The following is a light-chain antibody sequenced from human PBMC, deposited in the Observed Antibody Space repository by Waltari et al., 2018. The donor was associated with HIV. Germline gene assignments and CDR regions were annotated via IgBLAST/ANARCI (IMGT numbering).Light chain of an antibody. CDR2: GNS. Sequence: QSVLTQPPSVSGAPGQRVTISCTGSSSNIGAGYHVHWYQQLPGTAPKLLIYGNSNRPSGVPDRFSGSKSGTSPSLSITGLQAEDEADYHCQSHDSSLSGYVFGTGTKVTVL. V-gene: IGLV1-40*01. CDR3: QSHDSSLSGYV. CDR1: SSNIGAGYH. J-gene: IGLJ1*01.